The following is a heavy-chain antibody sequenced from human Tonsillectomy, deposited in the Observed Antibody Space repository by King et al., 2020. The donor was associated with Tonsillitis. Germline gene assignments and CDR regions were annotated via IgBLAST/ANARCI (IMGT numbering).Heavy chain of an antibody. CDR3: AKYSKRDGGDDAFDI. Sequence: VQLVESGGGLVQPGGSLRLSCAASGFTFSSYAMSWVRQAPGKGLEWVAAISGSVGSTYYADSVKGRFTISRDNSKNTLYLQMNSLRAEDTVGYYCAKYSKRDGGDDAFDIWGQGTMVTVSS. CDR1: GFTFSSYA. J-gene: IGHJ3*02. V-gene: IGHV3-23*04. CDR2: ISGSVGST. D-gene: IGHD2-21*01.